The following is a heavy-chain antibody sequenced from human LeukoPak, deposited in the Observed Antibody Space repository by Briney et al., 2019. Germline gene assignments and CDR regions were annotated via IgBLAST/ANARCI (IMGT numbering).Heavy chain of an antibody. J-gene: IGHJ4*02. CDR2: IKQDGSEK. D-gene: IGHD6-13*01. CDR3: ARDLFDYSSSWYLGY. V-gene: IGHV3-7*01. CDR1: GFTFSSYW. Sequence: GGSLRLSCAASGFTFSSYWTSWVRQAPGKGLEWVANIKQDGSEKYYVDSVKGRFTISRDNAKNSLYLQMNSLRAEDTAVYYCARDLFDYSSSWYLGYWGQGTLVTVSS.